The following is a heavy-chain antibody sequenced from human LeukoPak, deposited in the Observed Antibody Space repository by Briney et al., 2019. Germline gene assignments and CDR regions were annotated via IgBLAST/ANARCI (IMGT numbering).Heavy chain of an antibody. CDR3: ARDLKRRVYYDSSGSDDAFDI. Sequence: PGGSLRLSCAASGFTFDDYAMHWVRQAPGKGLEWVSGISWNSGSIGYAGSVKGRFTISRDNAKNSLYLQMNSLRAEDTAVYYCARDLKRRVYYDSSGSDDAFDIWGQGTMVTVSS. V-gene: IGHV3-9*01. D-gene: IGHD3-22*01. CDR2: ISWNSGSI. CDR1: GFTFDDYA. J-gene: IGHJ3*02.